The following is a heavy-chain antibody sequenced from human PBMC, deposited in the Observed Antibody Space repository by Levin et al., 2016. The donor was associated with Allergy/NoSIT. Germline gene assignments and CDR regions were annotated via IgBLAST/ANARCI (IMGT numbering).Heavy chain of an antibody. Sequence: PGESLKISCAASGFTFSSYAMSWVRQAPGKGLEWVSTISGSGRTTYYEDSVKGRFTISRDNSKNTLYLQMNSLRAEDTAVYYCASTAGYYSMDVWGQGTTVTVSS. J-gene: IGHJ6*02. V-gene: IGHV3-23*01. CDR3: ASTAGYYSMDV. CDR1: GFTFSSYA. CDR2: ISGSGRTT.